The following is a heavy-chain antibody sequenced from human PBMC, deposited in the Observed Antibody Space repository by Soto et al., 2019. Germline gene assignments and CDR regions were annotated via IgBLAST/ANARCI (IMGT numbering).Heavy chain of an antibody. Sequence: GGSLRLSCAASGFTFSSYDMHWVRQATGKGLEWVSAIGTAGDTYYPGYVKGRFTISRENAKNSLYLQMNSLRAGDTAVYYCARDGQYYGMDVWGQGTTVTVSS. CDR2: IGTAGDT. V-gene: IGHV3-13*01. J-gene: IGHJ6*02. CDR3: ARDGQYYGMDV. CDR1: GFTFSSYD.